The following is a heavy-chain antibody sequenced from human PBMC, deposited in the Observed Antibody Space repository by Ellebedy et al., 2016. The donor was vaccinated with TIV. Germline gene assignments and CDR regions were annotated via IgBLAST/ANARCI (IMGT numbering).Heavy chain of an antibody. J-gene: IGHJ4*02. D-gene: IGHD1-26*01. CDR3: ALFSGSFGGFDY. Sequence: GESLKISCKGSGYSFSSYWITWVRQMPGKGLESMGRIDPSDSYTKSSPSFHGHVTISADKSIDTAYLQWSSLKASDTAFYYCALFSGSFGGFDYWGQGTLVTVSS. CDR2: IDPSDSYT. V-gene: IGHV5-10-1*01. CDR1: GYSFSSYW.